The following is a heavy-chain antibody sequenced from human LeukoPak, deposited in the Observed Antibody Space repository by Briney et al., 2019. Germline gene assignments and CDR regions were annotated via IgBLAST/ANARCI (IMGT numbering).Heavy chain of an antibody. V-gene: IGHV6-1*01. J-gene: IGHJ3*02. D-gene: IGHD6-19*01. CDR3: ARGGAVAGPLYDAFDI. CDR1: GDSVSSNSAA. Sequence: SQTLSLTCAISGDSVSSNSAAWNWIRQSPSRGLKWLGRTYYRSKWYNDYAVSVKSRITINPDTSKNQFSLQLNSVTPEDTAVYYCARGGAVAGPLYDAFDIWGQGTMVTVSS. CDR2: TYYRSKWYN.